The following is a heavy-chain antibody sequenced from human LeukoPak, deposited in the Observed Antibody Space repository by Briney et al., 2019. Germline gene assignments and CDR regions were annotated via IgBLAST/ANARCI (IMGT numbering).Heavy chain of an antibody. Sequence: GGSLRLSCAASGFTFSTYWMSWVRQAPGKGLEWVAIINQDGSQKYYVDSVKGRFTISRDNAKNSLYLQMASLRVEDTAVYHCAKDVAWGRMDLWGQGTLATVSS. CDR3: AKDVAWGRMDL. CDR2: INQDGSQK. D-gene: IGHD3/OR15-3a*01. V-gene: IGHV3-7*01. J-gene: IGHJ1*01. CDR1: GFTFSTYW.